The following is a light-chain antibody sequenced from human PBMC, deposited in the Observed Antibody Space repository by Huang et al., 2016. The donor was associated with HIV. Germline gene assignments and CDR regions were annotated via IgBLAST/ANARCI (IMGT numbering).Light chain of an antibody. CDR2: KAS. CDR3: QQYNSYSPT. V-gene: IGKV1-5*03. Sequence: DIQMHQSPSTLSASVRDRVTITCRASQSISTWLAWYQQKPGKAPTLLIYKASSLEGGVPSRFSGSGSWTDFTLTISSLQPDDFATYYCQQYNSYSPTFGQGTKVEIK. J-gene: IGKJ1*01. CDR1: QSISTW.